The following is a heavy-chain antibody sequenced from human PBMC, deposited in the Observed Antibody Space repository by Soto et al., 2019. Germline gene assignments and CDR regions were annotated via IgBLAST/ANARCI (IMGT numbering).Heavy chain of an antibody. CDR1: GYSFTSYW. D-gene: IGHD5-12*01. J-gene: IGHJ3*02. V-gene: IGHV5-51*01. CDR3: ARQSRDGYNSLAFDI. CDR2: IYPGDSDT. Sequence: GESLKISCKGSGYSFTSYWIGWVRQMPGKGLEWMGIIYPGDSDTRYSPSFQGQVTISADKSISTAYLQWSSLKASDTAMYYCARQSRDGYNSLAFDIWGQGTMVTVSS.